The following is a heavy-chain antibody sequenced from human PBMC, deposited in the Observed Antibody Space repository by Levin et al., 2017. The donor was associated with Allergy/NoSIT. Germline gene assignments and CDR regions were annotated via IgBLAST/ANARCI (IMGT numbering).Heavy chain of an antibody. CDR1: GFSLSSSGVG. D-gene: IGHD2-15*01. Sequence: ESGPTLVKPTQTLTLTCTFSGFSLSSSGVGVGWIRQPPGKALEWLALIYWDDDKRYSPSLRSRLTISKDTSKNQVVLRMTDMDPVDTATYYCAHRRLLEDITSAGEKWFDPWGQGTLVTVSS. CDR2: IYWDDDK. J-gene: IGHJ5*02. V-gene: IGHV2-5*02. CDR3: AHRRLLEDITSAGEKWFDP.